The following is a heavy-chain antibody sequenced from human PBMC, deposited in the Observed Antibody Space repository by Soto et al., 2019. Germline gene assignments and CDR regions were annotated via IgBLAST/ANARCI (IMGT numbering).Heavy chain of an antibody. CDR1: GGTFSSYA. CDR2: ITPIFGTA. Sequence: SVKVSCKASGGTFSSYAISWVRQAPGQGLEWMGGITPIFGTANYAQKFQGRVTITADESTSTAYMELSSLRSEDTAVYYCARDRACSSTSCYSGYYYYGMDVWG. V-gene: IGHV1-69*13. J-gene: IGHJ6*02. CDR3: ARDRACSSTSCYSGYYYYGMDV. D-gene: IGHD2-2*01.